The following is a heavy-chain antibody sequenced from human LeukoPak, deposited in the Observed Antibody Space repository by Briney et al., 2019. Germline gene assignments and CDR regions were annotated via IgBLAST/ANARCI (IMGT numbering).Heavy chain of an antibody. V-gene: IGHV4-34*01. CDR3: ARLGYCSGGTCYSVPFDY. CDR1: GGSFSGYY. Sequence: PSEPLSLTCAVYGGSFSGYYWSWIRQPPGKGLEWIGEINHSGNTNYNPSLKSRVTISVDTSKNQFSLKLSSATVADTAVYYCARLGYCSGGTCYSVPFDYRGQGTLVTVSS. D-gene: IGHD2-15*01. CDR2: INHSGNT. J-gene: IGHJ4*02.